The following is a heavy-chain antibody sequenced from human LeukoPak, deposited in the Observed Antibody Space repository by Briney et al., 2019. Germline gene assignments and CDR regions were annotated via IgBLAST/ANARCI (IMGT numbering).Heavy chain of an antibody. CDR2: INPNSGGT. Sequence: ASVTVSCKASGYTFTGYYMHWVRQAPGQGLEWMGWINPNSGGTNYAQKFQGRVTMTRDTSISTAYMELSRLRSDDTAAYYCARDRYYYGSGSPADYYYYMDVWGKGTTVTVSS. D-gene: IGHD3-10*01. J-gene: IGHJ6*03. CDR1: GYTFTGYY. CDR3: ARDRYYYGSGSPADYYYYMDV. V-gene: IGHV1-2*02.